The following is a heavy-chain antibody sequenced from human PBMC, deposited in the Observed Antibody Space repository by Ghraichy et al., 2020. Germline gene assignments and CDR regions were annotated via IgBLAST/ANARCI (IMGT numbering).Heavy chain of an antibody. V-gene: IGHV4-39*01. CDR1: GASISSTSYY. Sequence: SETLSLTCTVSGASISSTSYYWAWIRQPPGKGLEWIGSIYYSGSTYYNPSLKSRVTISEDTSKNQFSLKLSSVTAADTAVYFCAGTYAYYDSSGYPYTYFFDYWDQGTLVTASS. J-gene: IGHJ4*02. D-gene: IGHD3-22*01. CDR3: AGTYAYYDSSGYPYTYFFDY. CDR2: IYYSGST.